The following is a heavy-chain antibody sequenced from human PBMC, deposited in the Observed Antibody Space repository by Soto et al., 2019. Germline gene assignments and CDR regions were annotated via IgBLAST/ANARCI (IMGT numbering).Heavy chain of an antibody. V-gene: IGHV1-69*06. CDR2: IIPIFGTA. Sequence: QVQLVQSGAEVKKPGSSVKVSCKASGGTFSSYAISWVRQAPGQGLEWMGGIIPIFGTANYAQKFQGRVTITADKSTGTAYMGLSSLRSEDTAVFYCAGDLGAPPPGRFDPWGQGTLVTVSS. D-gene: IGHD1-26*01. CDR3: AGDLGAPPPGRFDP. CDR1: GGTFSSYA. J-gene: IGHJ5*02.